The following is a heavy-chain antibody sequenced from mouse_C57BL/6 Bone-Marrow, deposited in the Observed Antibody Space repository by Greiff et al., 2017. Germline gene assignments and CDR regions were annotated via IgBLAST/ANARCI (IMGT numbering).Heavy chain of an antibody. J-gene: IGHJ2*01. CDR1: GYTFTDYE. D-gene: IGHD1-3*01. Sequence: QVQLQQSGAELVRPGASVTLSCKASGYTFTDYEMHWVKQTPVHGLEWIGAIDPETGGTAYNQKFKGKAILTADKSSSTAYMELRSLTSEDSAVXYCTRSKLVVDYWGQGTTLTVSS. CDR2: IDPETGGT. V-gene: IGHV1-15*01. CDR3: TRSKLVVDY.